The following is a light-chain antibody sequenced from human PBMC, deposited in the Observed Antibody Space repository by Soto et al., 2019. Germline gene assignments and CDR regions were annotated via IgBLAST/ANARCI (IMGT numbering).Light chain of an antibody. CDR1: QSISDT. J-gene: IGKJ1*01. V-gene: IGKV3-15*01. CDR3: QQYDNWPWT. CDR2: GAS. Sequence: EIVMTRSPATLSVSPGGRATLSCRASQSISDTLAWYQQKPGQAPRLLIYGASTRATGFPARFSGSGSGADFTLTISSLQSEDFAVYYCQQYDNWPWTFGQGTKVDIK.